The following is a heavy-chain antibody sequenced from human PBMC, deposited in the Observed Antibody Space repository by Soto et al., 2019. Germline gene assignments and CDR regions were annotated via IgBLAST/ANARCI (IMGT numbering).Heavy chain of an antibody. D-gene: IGHD2-15*01. V-gene: IGHV4-59*01. CDR1: GGSISSYY. CDR3: ARYHRGYCSGGSCYGREYYYYMDV. J-gene: IGHJ6*03. Sequence: SETLSLTCTVSGGSISSYYWSWIRQPPGKGLEWIGYIYYSGSTNYNPSLKSRVTISVDTSKNQFSLKLSSVTAADTAVYYCARYHRGYCSGGSCYGREYYYYMDVWGKGTTVTVSS. CDR2: IYYSGST.